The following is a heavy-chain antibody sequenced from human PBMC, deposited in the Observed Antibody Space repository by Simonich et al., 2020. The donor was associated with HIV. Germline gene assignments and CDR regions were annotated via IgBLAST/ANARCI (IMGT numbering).Heavy chain of an antibody. V-gene: IGHV3-30*07. CDR2: ISYEGSNK. CDR1: GFTFSSYA. D-gene: IGHD3-16*01. J-gene: IGHJ4*02. Sequence: QVQLVESGGGVVQPGMSLRLSCAASGFTFSSYAMHWVRQAPGKGLEWVAVISYEGSNKYYADSVKGRFTISRDNSKNTLYLQMNSLRAEDTAVYYCASGGSISSVWADDYWGQGTLVTVSS. CDR3: ASGGSISSVWADDY.